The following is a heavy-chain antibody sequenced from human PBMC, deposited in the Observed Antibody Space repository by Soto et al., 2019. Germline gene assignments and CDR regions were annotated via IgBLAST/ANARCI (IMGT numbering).Heavy chain of an antibody. CDR1: GGSISSSSW. V-gene: IGHV4-4*02. CDR2: IYHSGST. D-gene: IGHD4-17*01. CDR3: ARKDYGDYRWFDP. Sequence: QVQLQESGPGLVRPSGTLSLTCAVSGGSISSSSWWSWVRQPPGKGLEWIGEIYHSGSTNYNPSLKSPVTISVDKSKNQFSLKLNVVTAADTAVYYCARKDYGDYRWFDPWGQGTLVTVSS. J-gene: IGHJ5*02.